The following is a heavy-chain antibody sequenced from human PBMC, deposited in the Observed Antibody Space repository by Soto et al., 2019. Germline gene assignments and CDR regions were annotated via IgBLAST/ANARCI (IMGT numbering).Heavy chain of an antibody. V-gene: IGHV4-34*01. CDR3: ARGGSWFQIYYYYDGMDV. Sequence: SETLSLTCAVYGRSFSGYYWSWIRQPPGKGLEWIGEINHSGSTNYNPSLKRRVTISVDTSKNQFSLKLSSVTAADTAVYYCARGGSWFQIYYYYDGMDVWGKGTTVT. CDR2: INHSGST. CDR1: GRSFSGYY. J-gene: IGHJ6*04. D-gene: IGHD1-26*01.